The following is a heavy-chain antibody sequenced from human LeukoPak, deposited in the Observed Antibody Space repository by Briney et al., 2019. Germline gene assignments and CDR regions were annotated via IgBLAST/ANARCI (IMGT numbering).Heavy chain of an antibody. V-gene: IGHV4-4*07. D-gene: IGHD3-9*01. CDR3: ARQDILTGFDAFDI. CDR2: IYSSGST. Sequence: PSETLSLTCTVSGGSISGYYWSWIRQPAGKGLEWIGRIYSSGSTNYNPSLMSRVAMSVDTSKNQFSARLSSVTAADTAVYYCARQDILTGFDAFDIWGPGTVVTVSS. CDR1: GGSISGYY. J-gene: IGHJ3*02.